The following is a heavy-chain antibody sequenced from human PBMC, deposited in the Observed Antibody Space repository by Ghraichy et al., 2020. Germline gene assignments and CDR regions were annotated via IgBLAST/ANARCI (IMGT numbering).Heavy chain of an antibody. Sequence: GGSLRLSCAASGFTFSSYWMSWVRQAPGKGLEWVANIKQDGSEKYYVDSVKGRFTISRDNAKNSLYLQMNSLRAEDTAVYYCARDLVHWGMDYFDYWGQGTLVTVSS. J-gene: IGHJ4*02. V-gene: IGHV3-7*01. CDR2: IKQDGSEK. CDR1: GFTFSSYW. CDR3: ARDLVHWGMDYFDY. D-gene: IGHD7-27*01.